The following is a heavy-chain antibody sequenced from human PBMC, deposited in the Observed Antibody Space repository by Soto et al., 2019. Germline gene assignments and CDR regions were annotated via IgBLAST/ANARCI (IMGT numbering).Heavy chain of an antibody. CDR1: GFTLGDFA. V-gene: IGHV3-49*04. D-gene: IGHD2-2*02. Sequence: PGGSLRLSCTGSGFTLGDFAMSWVRQAPGKGLEWVAFIRTKLHGATTEHAATVQGRFTISRDNAKNSVFLQMNTLRADDTAVYYCARRSCTSPLCYMPFDYWGRGILVTVSS. J-gene: IGHJ4*02. CDR2: IRTKLHGATT. CDR3: ARRSCTSPLCYMPFDY.